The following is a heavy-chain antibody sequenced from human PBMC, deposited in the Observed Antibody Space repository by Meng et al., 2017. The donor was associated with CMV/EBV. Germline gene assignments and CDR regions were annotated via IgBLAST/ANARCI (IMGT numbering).Heavy chain of an antibody. CDR3: ASSLTYPDY. CDR1: GGSFSGYY. Sequence: QVQCEKWGEGRLKPSGTLSLPCAVYGGSFSGYYWSWIRQPPGKGLEWIGEINHSGSTNYNPSLKSRVTISVDTSKNQFSLKLSSVTAADTAVHYCASSLTYPDYWGQGTLVTVAT. J-gene: IGHJ4*02. V-gene: IGHV4-34*01. D-gene: IGHD2-15*01. CDR2: INHSGST.